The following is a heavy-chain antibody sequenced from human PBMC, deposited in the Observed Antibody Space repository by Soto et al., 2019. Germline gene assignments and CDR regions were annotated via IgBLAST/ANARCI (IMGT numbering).Heavy chain of an antibody. D-gene: IGHD2-2*01. CDR2: IKQDGSEK. CDR1: EFTFSNYW. V-gene: IGHV3-7*03. J-gene: IGHJ6*02. CDR3: TRGTELRYCTSTSCPGIDV. Sequence: GGSLRLSCAASEFTFSNYWMSWVRQAPGKGLEWVANIKQDGSEKFHLDSVKGRFTISRDNAKNSLYLQMNSLRAEDTAVYYCTRGTELRYCTSTSCPGIDVWGQGTTVTAP.